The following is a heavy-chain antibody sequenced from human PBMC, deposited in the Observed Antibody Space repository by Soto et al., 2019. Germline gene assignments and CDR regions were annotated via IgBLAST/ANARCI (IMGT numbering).Heavy chain of an antibody. CDR1: GFTFSSYA. D-gene: IGHD2-2*03. CDR2: ISGSGGST. J-gene: IGHJ4*02. CDR3: AKGGYCSSTSCYLYYFDS. Sequence: GGSLRLSCAASGFTFSSYAMSRVRQAPGKGLEWVSAISGSGGSTYYADSVKGRFTISRDNSKNTLYLQMNSLRAEDTAVYYCAKGGYCSSTSCYLYYFDSRGQGTLVTVSS. V-gene: IGHV3-23*01.